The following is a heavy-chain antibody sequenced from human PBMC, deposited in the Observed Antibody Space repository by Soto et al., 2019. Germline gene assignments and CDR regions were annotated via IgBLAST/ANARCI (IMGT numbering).Heavy chain of an antibody. Sequence: QVQGVQSGVEVRRPGSSVKVSCKASGDTFKNCVISWVRQAPGQGLEWMGGIIPLFGTTDFAQRFQGRLTITTDESTTTAYLELSMLRSEDPATYYCAAELGFGKLSVVWGQGTTVIVSS. CDR2: IIPLFGTT. D-gene: IGHD3-10*01. J-gene: IGHJ6*02. CDR3: AAELGFGKLSVV. V-gene: IGHV1-69*01. CDR1: GDTFKNCV.